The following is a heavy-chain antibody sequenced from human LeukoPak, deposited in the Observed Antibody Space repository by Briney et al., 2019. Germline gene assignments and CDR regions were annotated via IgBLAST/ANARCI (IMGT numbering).Heavy chain of an antibody. J-gene: IGHJ6*02. CDR3: AREPHDYGANDYYYYGMDV. Sequence: ASVKVSCKASGYTFTSYYMHWVRQAPGQGLEWMGIINPSRGSTSYAQKFQGRVTMTRDTSTSTVYMELSSLRSEDTAVYYCAREPHDYGANDYYYYGMDVWGQGTTVTVSS. CDR1: GYTFTSYY. V-gene: IGHV1-46*01. D-gene: IGHD4-23*01. CDR2: INPSRGST.